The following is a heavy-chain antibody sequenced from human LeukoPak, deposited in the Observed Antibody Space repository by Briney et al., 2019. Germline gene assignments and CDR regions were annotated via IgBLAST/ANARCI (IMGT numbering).Heavy chain of an antibody. V-gene: IGHV1-46*01. Sequence: VASVKVSCTASGYTFTIYYMHWVRQAPGQGLEWMGIINPSGGSTGYAQKFQGRVTMTRDTSTSTVYMELSSLRSEDTAVHYCARGSSGWYLGYWGQGTLVTVSS. CDR1: GYTFTIYY. D-gene: IGHD6-19*01. J-gene: IGHJ4*02. CDR2: INPSGGST. CDR3: ARGSSGWYLGY.